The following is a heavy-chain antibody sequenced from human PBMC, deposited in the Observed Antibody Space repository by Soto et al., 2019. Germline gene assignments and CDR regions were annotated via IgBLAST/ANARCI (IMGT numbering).Heavy chain of an antibody. CDR2: IYYSGST. CDR1: GGSISSGGYY. J-gene: IGHJ6*02. V-gene: IGHV4-31*03. CDR3: ARDLRFLEWDYYYYGMDV. D-gene: IGHD3-3*01. Sequence: SETLSLTCTVSGGSISSGGYYWSWIRQHLGKGLEWIGYIYYSGSTYYNPSLKSRVTISVDTSKNQFSLKLSSVTAADTAVYYCARDLRFLEWDYYYYGMDVWGQGTTVTVSS.